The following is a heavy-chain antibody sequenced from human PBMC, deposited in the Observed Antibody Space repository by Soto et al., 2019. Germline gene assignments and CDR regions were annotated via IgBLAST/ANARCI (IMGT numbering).Heavy chain of an antibody. CDR3: EASSGPPPYYYYGMDV. CDR1: GFTFSSCA. V-gene: IGHV3-23*01. D-gene: IGHD3-22*01. CDR2: ISGSGGST. Sequence: PGGSLRLSCAASGFTFSSCAMSWVRQAPGKGLEWVSAISGSGGSTYYADSVKGRFTISRDNSKNTLYLQMNSLRAEDTAVYYCEASSGPPPYYYYGMDVWGQGTTVTVSS. J-gene: IGHJ6*02.